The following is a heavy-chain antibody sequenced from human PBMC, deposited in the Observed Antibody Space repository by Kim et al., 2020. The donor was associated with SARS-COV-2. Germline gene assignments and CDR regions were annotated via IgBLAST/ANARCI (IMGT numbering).Heavy chain of an antibody. CDR2: MNPNSGNT. CDR3: ARVKYYYDSGGYLPDYYYYYGMDV. CDR1: GYTFTSYD. D-gene: IGHD3-22*01. V-gene: IGHV1-8*01. Sequence: ASVKVSCKASGYTFTSYDINWVRQATGQGLEWMGWMNPNSGNTGYAQKFQGRVTMTRNTSISTAYMELSSLRSEDTAVYYCARVKYYYDSGGYLPDYYYYYGMDVWGQGTTVTVSS. J-gene: IGHJ6*02.